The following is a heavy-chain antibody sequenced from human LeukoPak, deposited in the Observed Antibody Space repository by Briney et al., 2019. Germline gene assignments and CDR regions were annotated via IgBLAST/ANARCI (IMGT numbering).Heavy chain of an antibody. J-gene: IGHJ6*02. V-gene: IGHV1-8*01. CDR1: GYTSTNFD. CDR2: MNLNGGNT. Sequence: ASVKLSCKASGYTSTNFDINWVRQATGQGLEWMGCMNLNGGNTCYRQEVQGRVTMTTHNSISTGYMELSSLRSEDTAVYYCGRGYGMDVRGQGTTVTVSS. CDR3: GRGYGMDV.